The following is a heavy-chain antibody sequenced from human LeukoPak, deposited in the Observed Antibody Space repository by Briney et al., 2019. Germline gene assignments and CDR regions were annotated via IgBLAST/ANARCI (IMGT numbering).Heavy chain of an antibody. V-gene: IGHV3-23*01. CDR3: ARESLGAFDI. CDR1: GFTFSSYA. J-gene: IGHJ3*02. Sequence: GGSLRLSCAASGFTFSSYAMTWVRQAPGKGLEWVSGISGSGSSTYYADSVKGRFTISRDNAKNSLYLQMNSLRAEDTAVYYCARESLGAFDIWGQGTMVTVSS. CDR2: ISGSGSST.